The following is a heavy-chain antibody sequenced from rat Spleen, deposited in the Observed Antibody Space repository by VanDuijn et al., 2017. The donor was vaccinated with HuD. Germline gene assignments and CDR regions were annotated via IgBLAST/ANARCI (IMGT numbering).Heavy chain of an antibody. V-gene: IGHV5-29*01. CDR3: ARHGQLNYYVMDA. CDR1: GFTFSNYG. CDR2: ISYDGSST. J-gene: IGHJ4*01. Sequence: EVQLVESGGGLVQPGRSLKLSCAASGFTFSNYGMAWVRQAPTKGLEWVATISYDGSSTYYRDSVKGRFTISRDNAKSTLYLQMDSLRSEDTATYYCARHGQLNYYVMDAWGQGASVTVSS. D-gene: IGHD1-10*01.